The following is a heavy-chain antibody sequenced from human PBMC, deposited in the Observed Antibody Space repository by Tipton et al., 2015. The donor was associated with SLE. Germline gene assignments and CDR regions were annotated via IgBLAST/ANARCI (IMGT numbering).Heavy chain of an antibody. J-gene: IGHJ4*02. CDR3: AKRVYDSSGYYLDY. V-gene: IGHV3-11*01. D-gene: IGHD3-22*01. CDR1: GFTFSDYY. Sequence: SLRLSCAASGFTFSDYYMSWIRQAPGKGLEWVSYISSSGSTIYYADSVKGRFTISRDNAKNSLYLQMNSLRAEDTAVYYCAKRVYDSSGYYLDYWGQGTLVTVSS. CDR2: ISSSGSTI.